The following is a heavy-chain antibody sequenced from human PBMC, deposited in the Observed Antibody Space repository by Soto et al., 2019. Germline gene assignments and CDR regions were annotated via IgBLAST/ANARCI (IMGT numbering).Heavy chain of an antibody. D-gene: IGHD1-26*01. CDR1: GGSISSYY. V-gene: IGHV4-59*01. CDR3: AREYPVHSAYFDY. Sequence: PSETLSLTCTVSGGSISSYYWSWIRQPPGKGLEWIGYIYYSGSTNYNPSIKSRVNISVDTSKNQFSLNLNSVTDADTAVYYCAREYPVHSAYFDYWGQGILVTVSS. J-gene: IGHJ4*02. CDR2: IYYSGST.